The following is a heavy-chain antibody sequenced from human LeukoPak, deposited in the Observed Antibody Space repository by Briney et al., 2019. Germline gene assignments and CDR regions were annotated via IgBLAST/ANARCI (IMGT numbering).Heavy chain of an antibody. Sequence: GGSLRLSCAVSGFTFSSYTMHWVRQAPGKGLEYVSAITSNGGSTYYANSVKGRFTISRDNSKNTLYLQMCSLRVEDMAVYYCARSRGLDLHYYYYMDGGGKGPTVTVS. CDR3: ARSRGLDLHYYYYMDG. CDR1: GFTFSSYT. V-gene: IGHV3-64*01. D-gene: IGHD3-10*01. J-gene: IGHJ6*03. CDR2: ITSNGGST.